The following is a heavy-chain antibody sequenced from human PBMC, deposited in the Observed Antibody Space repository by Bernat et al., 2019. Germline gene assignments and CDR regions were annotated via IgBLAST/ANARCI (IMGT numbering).Heavy chain of an antibody. CDR3: AKYADTGPNVTGFAT. J-gene: IGHJ3*02. D-gene: IGHD2-8*01. CDR2: IYYSGST. Sequence: QLQLQESGPGLVKPSETLSLTCTVSGASIISSNYYSGWIRQPPGKGLEWIGSIYYSGSTYYNPPLKSRVTISVDTSRKQSALKMSSATAADTAVYGCAKYADTGPNVTGFATWGQGTMVTVSS. CDR1: GASIISSNYY. V-gene: IGHV4-39*01.